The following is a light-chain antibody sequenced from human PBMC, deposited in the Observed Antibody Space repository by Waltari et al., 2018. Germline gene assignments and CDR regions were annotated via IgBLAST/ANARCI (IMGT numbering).Light chain of an antibody. Sequence: QSVLTQPPSASGTPGQRVTISCSGSRSNIGNNYVYWYPQLPGTAPKLLIHRNNQRPSGVPARFSGSKSGTSASLAISGLRSEDEADYYCAVWDDSLSGRVFGGGTKVTVL. CDR1: RSNIGNNY. CDR2: RNN. CDR3: AVWDDSLSGRV. J-gene: IGLJ3*02. V-gene: IGLV1-47*01.